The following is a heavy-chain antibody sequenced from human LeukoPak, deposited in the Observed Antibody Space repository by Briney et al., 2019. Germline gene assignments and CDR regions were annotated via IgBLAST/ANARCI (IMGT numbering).Heavy chain of an antibody. D-gene: IGHD3-10*01. J-gene: IGHJ3*02. V-gene: IGHV3-73*01. CDR3: TRPTLPMVRGVIAAFDI. Sequence: GSLKLSCAASGFTFSGSAMHWVRQASGKGLEWVGRIRSKANSYATAYAASVKGRFTISRDDSKNTAYLQMTSLKTEDTAVYYCTRPTLPMVRGVIAAFDIWGQGTMVTVSS. CDR2: IRSKANSYAT. CDR1: GFTFSGSA.